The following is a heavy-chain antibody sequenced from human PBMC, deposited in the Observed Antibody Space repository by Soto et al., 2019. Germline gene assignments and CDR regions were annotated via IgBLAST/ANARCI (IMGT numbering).Heavy chain of an antibody. V-gene: IGHV1-2*04. CDR3: ARAHSTDCSNGVCSFFYNHEMDV. D-gene: IGHD2-8*01. J-gene: IGHJ6*02. CDR2: INPKSGGT. CDR1: GYSFTDYH. Sequence: ASVNVSCKASGYSFTDYHIHWVRQAPGQGLEWLGRINPKSGGTSTAQKFQGWVTMTRDRSISTVYMELTRLRSDDTAVYFCARAHSTDCSNGVCSFFYNHEMDVWGQGTTVTVSS.